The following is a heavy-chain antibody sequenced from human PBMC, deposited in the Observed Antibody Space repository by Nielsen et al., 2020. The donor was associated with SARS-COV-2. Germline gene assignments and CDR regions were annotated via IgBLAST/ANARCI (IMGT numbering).Heavy chain of an antibody. J-gene: IGHJ5*02. CDR3: ARDRTRSWFDP. V-gene: IGHV4-34*01. CDR2: INHSGST. D-gene: IGHD1-14*01. Sequence: SETLSLTCAVYGGSFSGYYWSWIRQPPGKGLEWIGEINHSGSTNYNPSLKSQVTISVDRSKNQFSLKLSSVTAADTAVYYCARDRTRSWFDPWGQGTLVTVSS. CDR1: GGSFSGYY.